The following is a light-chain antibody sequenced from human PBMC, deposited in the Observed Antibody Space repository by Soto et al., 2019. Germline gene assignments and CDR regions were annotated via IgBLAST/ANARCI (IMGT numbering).Light chain of an antibody. CDR1: QRVNGRY. V-gene: IGKV3D-15*01. J-gene: IGKJ4*01. CDR3: QQYDYWLSLT. CDR2: GVS. Sequence: EIVLTQSPGTLSFSAGERATLSCRASQRVNGRYLAWYQQKPGQAPRLLIYGVSNRATGIPARFSGSGSGTEFTLTISSLQSEDFGVYYCQQYDYWLSLTFGGGTKVEI.